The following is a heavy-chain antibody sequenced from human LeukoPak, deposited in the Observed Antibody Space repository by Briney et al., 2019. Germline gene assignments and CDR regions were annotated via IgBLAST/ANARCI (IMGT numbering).Heavy chain of an antibody. CDR3: ARDLISIRYFDWLPKNWFDP. CDR2: INTNTGNP. V-gene: IGHV7-4-1*02. Sequence: ASVKVSCKASGYTFTSYAMNWVRQAPGQGLEWMGWINTNTGNPTYAQGFTGRFVFSLDTSVSTAYLQISSLKAEDTAVYYCARDLISIRYFDWLPKNWFDPWGQGTLVTVSS. J-gene: IGHJ5*02. D-gene: IGHD3-9*01. CDR1: GYTFTSYA.